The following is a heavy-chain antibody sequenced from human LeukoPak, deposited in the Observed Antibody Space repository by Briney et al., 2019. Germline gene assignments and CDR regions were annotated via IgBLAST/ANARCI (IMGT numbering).Heavy chain of an antibody. D-gene: IGHD6-25*01. V-gene: IGHV3-21*01. CDR3: ARGPPWYFDL. CDR1: GFTLSRYS. J-gene: IGHJ2*01. CDR2: ISSGSSYI. Sequence: PGGSLRLSCAASGFTLSRYSMNWVRQAPGKGLEWVSSISSGSSYIYYAGSVKGRFTISRDNAKNSLYLQMNSLRAEDTAVYYCARGPPWYFDLWGRGALVTVSS.